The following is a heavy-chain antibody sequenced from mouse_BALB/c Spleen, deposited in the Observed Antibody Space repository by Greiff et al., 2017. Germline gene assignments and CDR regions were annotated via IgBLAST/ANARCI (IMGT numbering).Heavy chain of an antibody. D-gene: IGHD3-1*01. CDR1: GYTFTSYW. CDR3: ARWAPPFAY. J-gene: IGHJ3*01. Sequence: VQLQQSAAELAKPGASVKMSCKASGYTFTSYWMHWVKQRPGQGLEWIGYINPSTGYTEYNQKFKDKATLTADKSSSTAYMQLSSLTSEDSAVYYCARWAPPFAYWGEGTLVTVSA. CDR2: INPSTGYT. V-gene: IGHV1-4*02.